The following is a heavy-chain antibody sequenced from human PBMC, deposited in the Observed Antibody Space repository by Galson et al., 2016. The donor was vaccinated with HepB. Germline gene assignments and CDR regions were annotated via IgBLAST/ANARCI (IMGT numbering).Heavy chain of an antibody. V-gene: IGHV4-59*01. Sequence: ETLSLTCTVSGGSINGDYWSWIRQPPGKGLEWMGYIYYNGITNYSPSLKSRVSISIDTSKNQFYLKLRSVVAADTAVYYCASLYGSGTNGDYWGQGTLVAVSS. J-gene: IGHJ4*02. D-gene: IGHD3-10*01. CDR1: GGSINGDY. CDR2: IYYNGIT. CDR3: ASLYGSGTNGDY.